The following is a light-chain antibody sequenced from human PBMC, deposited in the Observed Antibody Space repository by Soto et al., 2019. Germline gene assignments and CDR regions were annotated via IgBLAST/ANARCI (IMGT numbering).Light chain of an antibody. J-gene: IGKJ4*01. CDR3: QQRSNWPLT. V-gene: IGKV3-11*01. CDR1: QSVSSY. CDR2: DAS. Sequence: EIVLTQSPATLSLSPGERATLSCRASQSVSSYLAWYQQKPGQAPRLLIYDASNRATGIPARFSGSGSGTDFTLTTSSLGPEDFAVYYCQQRSNWPLTFGGGTRVETK.